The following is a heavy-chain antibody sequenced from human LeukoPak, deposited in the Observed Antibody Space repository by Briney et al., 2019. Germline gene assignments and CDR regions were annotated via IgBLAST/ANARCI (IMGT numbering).Heavy chain of an antibody. CDR3: ARVARQYDIPY. V-gene: IGHV4-38-2*02. Sequence: SETLSLTCSVSGYSISSGYYWGWIRQPPGKGLEWIGCIYYSGSTYYNPSLKSRVTISIDTSKNQFSLKLNSVTAADTAVYYCARVARQYDIPYWGQGTLVTVSS. CDR1: GYSISSGYY. CDR2: IYYSGST. J-gene: IGHJ4*02. D-gene: IGHD3-9*01.